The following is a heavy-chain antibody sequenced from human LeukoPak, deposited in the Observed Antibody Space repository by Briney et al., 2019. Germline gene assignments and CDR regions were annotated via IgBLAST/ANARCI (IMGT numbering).Heavy chain of an antibody. CDR2: ISSGGAGT. Sequence: GSLRLSCAVSGFTFSSYAMNWVRQAPGRGLEWGSVISSGGAGTYYADSVKGRFTISRDNSKNTLYLQMNSLRAEDTAVYYCAKMVREFYTISYYFDYWGQGTLVTVSS. D-gene: IGHD2-8*01. CDR3: AKMVREFYTISYYFDY. J-gene: IGHJ4*02. V-gene: IGHV3-23*01. CDR1: GFTFSSYA.